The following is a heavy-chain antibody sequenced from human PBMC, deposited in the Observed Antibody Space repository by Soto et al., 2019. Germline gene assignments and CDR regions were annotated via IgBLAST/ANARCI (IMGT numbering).Heavy chain of an antibody. V-gene: IGHV4-30-4*02. CDR1: GGSISSGDYY. J-gene: IGHJ4*02. Sequence: PSETLSLTCTVSGGSISSGDYYWSWIRQPPGKGLEWIGYIYYSGSTYYNPSLKSRVTISVDTSKNQVSLKVNSVTAADTAMYYCERERPNSYGVYYFEYWGQGTPVTVSS. D-gene: IGHD5-18*01. CDR3: ERERPNSYGVYYFEY. CDR2: IYYSGST.